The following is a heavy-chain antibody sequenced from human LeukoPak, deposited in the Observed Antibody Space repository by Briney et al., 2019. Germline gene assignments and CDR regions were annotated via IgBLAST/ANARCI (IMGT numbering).Heavy chain of an antibody. V-gene: IGHV3-74*03. D-gene: IGHD5-12*01. J-gene: IGHJ4*02. Sequence: GGSLRLSCAGSGFTFSNYWMYWVRQVPGKGLVWVPRINTDGNNTTYADSVKGRFTISRDNAKNTLYLQMNSLRAEDTAVYYCARDGYSGWGYWGQGSLVTVSS. CDR1: GFTFSNYW. CDR2: INTDGNNT. CDR3: ARDGYSGWGY.